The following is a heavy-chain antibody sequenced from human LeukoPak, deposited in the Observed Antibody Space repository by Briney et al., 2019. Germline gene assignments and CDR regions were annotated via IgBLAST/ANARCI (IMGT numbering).Heavy chain of an antibody. Sequence: GESLKISCKASGYSFTSYYIAWVRQMPGKGLECMGIIYPGDSGTRYSPSFQGQVTISTDKSISTDYLQWSSLKASDTAMYYCASRRGPGGVDGMDVWGQGTTVTVSS. CDR3: ASRRGPGGVDGMDV. D-gene: IGHD2-8*02. V-gene: IGHV5-51*01. CDR2: IYPGDSGT. CDR1: GYSFTSYY. J-gene: IGHJ6*02.